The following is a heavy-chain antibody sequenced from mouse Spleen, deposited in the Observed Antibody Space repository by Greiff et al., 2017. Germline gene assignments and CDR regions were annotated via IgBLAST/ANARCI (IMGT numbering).Heavy chain of an antibody. Sequence: EVQLVESGPGLVKPSQSLSLTCSVTGYSITSGYYWNWIRQFPGNKLEWMGYISYDGSNNYNPSLKNRISITRDTSKNQFFLKLNSVTTEDTATYYCARGGFTTAKGGFAYWGQGTLVTVSA. J-gene: IGHJ3*01. CDR2: ISYDGSN. CDR3: ARGGFTTAKGGFAY. D-gene: IGHD1-2*01. CDR1: GYSITSGYY. V-gene: IGHV3-6*01.